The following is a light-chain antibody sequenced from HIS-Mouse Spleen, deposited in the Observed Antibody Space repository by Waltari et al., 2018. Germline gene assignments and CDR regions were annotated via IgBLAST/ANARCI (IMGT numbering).Light chain of an antibody. CDR3: QAWDSSYSV. Sequence: SYELTQPPSVSVSPGQTASITCSGDKLGYKYACWYQQKPGQSPVLVIYQDSKLPSGIPERFSGSNSGNTATLTISGTQAMDEADYYCQAWDSSYSVFGGGTKLTVL. V-gene: IGLV3-1*01. CDR2: QDS. CDR1: KLGYKY. J-gene: IGLJ2*01.